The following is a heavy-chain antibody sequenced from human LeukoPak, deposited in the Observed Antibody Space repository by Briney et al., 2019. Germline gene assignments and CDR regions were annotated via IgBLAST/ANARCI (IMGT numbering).Heavy chain of an antibody. V-gene: IGHV6-1*01. Sequence: SQTLSLTCAISGDSVSSNSAAWNWTRQSPSRGLEWLGRTYYRSKWYNDYAVSVKSRITINPDTSKNQFSLKLSSVTAADTAVYYCASSYSSKRRQYSYGERDAFDIWGQGTMVTVSS. CDR2: TYYRSKWYN. CDR1: GDSVSSNSAA. D-gene: IGHD5-18*01. CDR3: ASSYSSKRRQYSYGERDAFDI. J-gene: IGHJ3*02.